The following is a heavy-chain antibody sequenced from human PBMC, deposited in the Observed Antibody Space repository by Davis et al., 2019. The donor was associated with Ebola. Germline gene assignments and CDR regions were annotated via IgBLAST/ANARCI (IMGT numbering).Heavy chain of an antibody. CDR1: GGSISTDY. CDR3: ARLYYGSGSYYNWFDP. D-gene: IGHD3-10*01. J-gene: IGHJ5*02. CDR2: ISYTGST. V-gene: IGHV4-59*08. Sequence: MPSETLSLTCTASGGSISTDYWSWTRQLPGKGLEWIGYISYTGSTNFNPSLKSRVTISVDTSKNQVSLKLSSVTAADTAVYYCARLYYGSGSYYNWFDPWGQGTLVTVSS.